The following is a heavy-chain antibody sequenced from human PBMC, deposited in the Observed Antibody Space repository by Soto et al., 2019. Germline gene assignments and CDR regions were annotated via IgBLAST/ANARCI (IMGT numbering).Heavy chain of an antibody. V-gene: IGHV2-5*01. Sequence: QITLKESGPTLVKPTQTLTLTCTFSGFSVSGGGVGVAWIRQPPGKALEWLALIYWNDDKRYRPSLKSSLTISNDTSKNQVVLTMTNVDPVDTATYYCAQRVDFSSAYNYWGQGTLVIVSS. CDR1: GFSVSGGGVG. CDR3: AQRVDFSSAYNY. D-gene: IGHD3-3*01. J-gene: IGHJ4*02. CDR2: IYWNDDK.